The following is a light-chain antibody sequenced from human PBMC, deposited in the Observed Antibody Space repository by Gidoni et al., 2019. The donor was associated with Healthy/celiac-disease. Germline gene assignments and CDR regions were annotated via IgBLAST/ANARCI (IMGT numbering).Light chain of an antibody. V-gene: IGKV1-9*01. J-gene: IGKJ3*01. CDR2: AAS. CDR3: QQLNSYLT. CDR1: QGISRY. Sequence: DIPLTQSPSFPSASVGDRVTITCRASQGISRYVAWYQQKPGKAPKLLNYAASTLQSGGPSRFSGGGSGTEFTLTISSLQPEDFATYYCQQLNSYLTFGPGTKVDIK.